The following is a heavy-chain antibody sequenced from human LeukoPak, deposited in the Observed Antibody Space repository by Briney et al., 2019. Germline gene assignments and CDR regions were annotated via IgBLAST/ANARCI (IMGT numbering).Heavy chain of an antibody. D-gene: IGHD1-26*01. CDR1: GFTFTDAW. CDR3: ATDANRILGASGTGY. Sequence: NAGGSLRLSCAASGFTFTDAWMNWVRQAPEKGLEWIGRIKNKYDDGATDYAAPVGGRFTISRDDSKSTLYLQMNSLKIEDTAVYYCATDANRILGASGTGYWGQGILVTVSS. CDR2: IKNKYDDGAT. J-gene: IGHJ4*02. V-gene: IGHV3-15*07.